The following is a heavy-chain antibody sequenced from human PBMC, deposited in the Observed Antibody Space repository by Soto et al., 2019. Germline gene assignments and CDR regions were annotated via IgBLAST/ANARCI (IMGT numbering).Heavy chain of an antibody. J-gene: IGHJ5*02. CDR1: GFTFSIYS. CDR3: ASLLVSDGS. D-gene: IGHD6-6*01. CDR2: ISSSSSYI. Sequence: GGSLILSCAASGFTFSIYSMNLVRQSPGKGLEWVSSISSSSSYIYYADSVKGRFTISRDNAKNSLYLQMHRPRAEDKAVYYCASLLVSDGSWGQGTLFAVSS. V-gene: IGHV3-21*01.